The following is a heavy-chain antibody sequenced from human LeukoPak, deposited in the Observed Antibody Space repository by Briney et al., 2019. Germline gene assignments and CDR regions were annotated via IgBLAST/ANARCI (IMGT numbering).Heavy chain of an antibody. D-gene: IGHD3-22*01. V-gene: IGHV4-59*12. CDR2: IYYSGST. J-gene: IGHJ4*02. Sequence: SETLSLTSTDPVGSLRSYYGSWIRQPPGKDLEWIGYIYYSGSTNYNPSLKSRITMSVDTSKNQFSLKLNSVTAADTAVYFCARDSGYWLYWGQGTLVTVSS. CDR3: ARDSGYWLY. CDR1: VGSLRSYY.